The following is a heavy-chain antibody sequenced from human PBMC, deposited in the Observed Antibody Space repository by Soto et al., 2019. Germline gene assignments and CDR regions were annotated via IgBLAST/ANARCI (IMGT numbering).Heavy chain of an antibody. Sequence: PSETLSLTCAVSGASVSSYHWSWIRQAAGKGLEWIWRVQMSGTTNYNPSLKTRVTMSLDTSKNEVSLRMTSVTAADTAVYFCEKDRSTMRWFDPWGQGILVTVSS. CDR2: VQMSGTT. V-gene: IGHV4-4*07. J-gene: IGHJ5*02. CDR1: GASVSSYH. D-gene: IGHD1-1*01. CDR3: EKDRSTMRWFDP.